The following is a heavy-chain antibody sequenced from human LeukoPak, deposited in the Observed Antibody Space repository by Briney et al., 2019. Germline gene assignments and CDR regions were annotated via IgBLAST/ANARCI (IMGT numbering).Heavy chain of an antibody. CDR1: GFTFDDYA. CDR2: ISWNSGSI. J-gene: IGHJ6*03. Sequence: PGGSLRLSCAASGFTFDDYAMHWVRQAPGKGLEWVSGISWNSGSIGYADSVKGRFTVSRDNSKNTLYLQMNSLRAEDTAVYYCAKPQGDIVVVPAAPPYYYYYYYMDVWGKGTTVTVSS. V-gene: IGHV3-9*01. CDR3: AKPQGDIVVVPAAPPYYYYYYYMDV. D-gene: IGHD2-2*01.